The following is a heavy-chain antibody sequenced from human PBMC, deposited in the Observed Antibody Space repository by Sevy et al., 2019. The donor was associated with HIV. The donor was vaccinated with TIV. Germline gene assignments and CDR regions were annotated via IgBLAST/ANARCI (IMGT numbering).Heavy chain of an antibody. V-gene: IGHV3-74*01. CDR1: GFTFSSYW. Sequence: GGSLRLSCAASGFTFSSYWMHWVRHAPGKGLVWVSRISSDGSSTSYADSVRGRFTISRDNAKNTLYLQMNSLRAEDTALYYCARDGREARDFDYWGQGTLVIASS. J-gene: IGHJ4*02. D-gene: IGHD6-6*01. CDR2: ISSDGSST. CDR3: ARDGREARDFDY.